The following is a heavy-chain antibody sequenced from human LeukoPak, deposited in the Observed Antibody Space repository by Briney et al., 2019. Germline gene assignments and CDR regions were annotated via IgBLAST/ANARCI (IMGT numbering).Heavy chain of an antibody. CDR2: INHSGST. J-gene: IGHJ3*02. Sequence: SETLSLTCTVSGGSISSYYWSWIRQPPGKGLEWIGEINHSGSTNYNPSLKSRVTISVDTSKNQFSLKLSSVTAADTAVYYCARHVVTMIVVVTDAFDIWGQGTMVTVSS. CDR1: GGSISSYY. CDR3: ARHVVTMIVVVTDAFDI. D-gene: IGHD3-22*01. V-gene: IGHV4-34*01.